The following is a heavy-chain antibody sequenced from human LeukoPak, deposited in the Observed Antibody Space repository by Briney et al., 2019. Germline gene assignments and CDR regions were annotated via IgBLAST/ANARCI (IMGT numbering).Heavy chain of an antibody. Sequence: GGSLRLSCTASGFIFGDYGMTWFRQAPGKGLAWVGFIRSTPYGGTPEYAASVKGRFTISRDDSKSIAYLQMNSLEIEDTAVYYCARSILTGGRYYFDYWGRGTLVTVSS. D-gene: IGHD3-9*01. CDR2: IRSTPYGGTP. CDR1: GFIFGDYG. CDR3: ARSILTGGRYYFDY. J-gene: IGHJ4*02. V-gene: IGHV3-49*03.